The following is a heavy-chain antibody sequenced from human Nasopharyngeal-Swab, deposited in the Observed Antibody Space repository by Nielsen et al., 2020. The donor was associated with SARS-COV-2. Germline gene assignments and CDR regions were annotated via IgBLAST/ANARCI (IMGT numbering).Heavy chain of an antibody. D-gene: IGHD3-3*01. J-gene: IGHJ5*02. CDR3: SGVVKNWFDP. V-gene: IGHV3-7*01. CDR1: GFTFSSYW. CDR2: IKQDGSEK. Sequence: GESLKISCAASGFTFSSYWMSWVRQAPGKGLEWVANIKQDGSEKYYVDSVKGRFTISRDNAKNSLYLQMNSLRAEDTAVYYCSGVVKNWFDPWGQGTLVTVSS.